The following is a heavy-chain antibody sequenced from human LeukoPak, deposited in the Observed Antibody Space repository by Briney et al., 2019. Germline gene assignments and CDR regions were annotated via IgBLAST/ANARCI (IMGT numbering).Heavy chain of an antibody. CDR2: INSDGSST. V-gene: IGHV3-74*01. D-gene: IGHD3-10*01. Sequence: GGSLRLSCAASGFTFSSYWMHWVRQAPGKGLVWVSRINSDGSSTSYADSVKGRFTISRDNAKNTLYLQMNSLRAEDTAVYYCAREYYFGSGSHEYYYGMDVWGKGTTVTVSS. J-gene: IGHJ6*04. CDR3: AREYYFGSGSHEYYYGMDV. CDR1: GFTFSSYW.